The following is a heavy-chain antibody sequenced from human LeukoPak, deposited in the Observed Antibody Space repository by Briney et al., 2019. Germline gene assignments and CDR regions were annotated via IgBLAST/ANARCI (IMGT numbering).Heavy chain of an antibody. CDR1: GFTFSSYG. J-gene: IGHJ4*02. CDR3: AKDRSYYYDSSGYFDY. CDR2: IRYDGSNK. V-gene: IGHV3-30*02. Sequence: AGGSLRLPCAASGFTFSSYGMHWVRQAPGKGLEWVAFIRYDGSNKYYAGSVKGRFTISRDNSKNTLYLQMNSLRAEDTAVYYCAKDRSYYYDSSGYFDYWGQGTLVTVSS. D-gene: IGHD3-22*01.